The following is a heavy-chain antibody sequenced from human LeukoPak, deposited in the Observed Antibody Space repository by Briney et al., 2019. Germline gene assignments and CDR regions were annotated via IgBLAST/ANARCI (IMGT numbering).Heavy chain of an antibody. Sequence: PGRSLRLSCAASGFTFSSYGMHWVRQAPGKGLEWVAVISYDGSNKYYADSVKGRFTISRDNSKNTLYLQMNSLRADDAAVYYCAPSSGGYYVHFDYWGQGTLVTVSS. D-gene: IGHD3-22*01. CDR1: GFTFSSYG. CDR2: ISYDGSNK. V-gene: IGHV3-30*03. CDR3: APSSGGYYVHFDY. J-gene: IGHJ4*02.